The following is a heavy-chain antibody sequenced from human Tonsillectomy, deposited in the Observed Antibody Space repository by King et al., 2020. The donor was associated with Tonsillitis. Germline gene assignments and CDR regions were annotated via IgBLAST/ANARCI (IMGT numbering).Heavy chain of an antibody. J-gene: IGHJ4*02. D-gene: IGHD4-17*01. V-gene: IGHV2-26*01. CDR3: ARIYGEYSTVFDY. CDR1: GFSLRNPGMG. CDR2: ISSRYEK. Sequence: VTLKESGPVLVKTTETLTLTCTGSGFSLRNPGMGVSWVRQPPGKALEWLAHISSRYEKSFSTFLKSWLTISKDTSRSQVVLIMTNMDPVDTATYYCARIYGEYSTVFDYWGQGTLVTVSS.